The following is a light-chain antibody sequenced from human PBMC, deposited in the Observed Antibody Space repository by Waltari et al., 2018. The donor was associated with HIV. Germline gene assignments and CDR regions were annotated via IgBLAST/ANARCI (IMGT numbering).Light chain of an antibody. CDR2: WAS. CDR1: QSVLYSSNNKNY. V-gene: IGKV4-1*01. J-gene: IGKJ5*01. CDR3: QQYYSTLLIT. Sequence: DIVMTQSPDSLVVSVGERATINRKSSQSVLYSSNNKNYLAWYQQKPGQPPKLRIYWASTRESVVPNRFSGIGSGTDFTLTISSLQAEDVAVYYCQQYYSTLLITFGQGTRLEIK.